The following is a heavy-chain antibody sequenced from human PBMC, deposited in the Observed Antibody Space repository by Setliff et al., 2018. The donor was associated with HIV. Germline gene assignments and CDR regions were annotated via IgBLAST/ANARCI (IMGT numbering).Heavy chain of an antibody. J-gene: IGHJ5*02. CDR1: GGSIRGHY. Sequence: LSLTCTVSGGSIRGHYWSWIRQPPGKGLEWIGTIYYSGSTYYKPSLKSRGTISVDTSKDQFYLKLNSVTAADSAVYYCTLTSRLDGYFDPWGQGTLVTVSS. D-gene: IGHD5-12*01. CDR2: IYYSGST. V-gene: IGHV4-59*11. CDR3: TLTSRLDGYFDP.